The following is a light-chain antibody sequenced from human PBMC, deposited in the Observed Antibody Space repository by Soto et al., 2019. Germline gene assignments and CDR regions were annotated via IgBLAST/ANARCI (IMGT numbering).Light chain of an antibody. CDR3: QVWISGSDHPVL. CDR2: DDG. V-gene: IGLV3-21*02. J-gene: IGLJ2*01. Sequence: SYELTQPPSVSVAPGQTARITCGGNNIGSKSVHWYQQKPGQAPVLVVYDDGARPSGIPERISGSKSGNTATLTFSRVDAGYEADYSCQVWISGSDHPVLFGGGTKVTVL. CDR1: NIGSKS.